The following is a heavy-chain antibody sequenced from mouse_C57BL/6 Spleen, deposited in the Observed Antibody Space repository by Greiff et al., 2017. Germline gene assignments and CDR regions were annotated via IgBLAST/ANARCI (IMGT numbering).Heavy chain of an antibody. Sequence: QVQPQQPGAELVKPGASVKLSCKASGYTFTSYWMQWVKQRPGQGLEWIGEIDPADSYTNYNQKFKGKATLTVDTSSSTAYMQLSSLTSEDSAVYYCARLNYYGSSYVDYWGQGTTLTVSS. J-gene: IGHJ2*01. V-gene: IGHV1-50*01. CDR1: GYTFTSYW. CDR3: ARLNYYGSSYVDY. D-gene: IGHD1-1*01. CDR2: IDPADSYT.